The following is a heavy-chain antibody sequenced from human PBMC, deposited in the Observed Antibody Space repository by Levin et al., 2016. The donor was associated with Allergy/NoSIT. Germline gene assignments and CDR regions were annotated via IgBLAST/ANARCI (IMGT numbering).Heavy chain of an antibody. CDR2: IYYSGST. D-gene: IGHD3-10*01. J-gene: IGHJ6*02. V-gene: IGHV4-39*01. Sequence: RQAPGKGLEWIGSIYYSGSTYYNPSLKSRVTISVDTSKNQFSLKLSSVTAADTAVYYCARHFFLGYYGSGRALDVWGQGTTVTVSS. CDR3: ARHFFLGYYGSGRALDV.